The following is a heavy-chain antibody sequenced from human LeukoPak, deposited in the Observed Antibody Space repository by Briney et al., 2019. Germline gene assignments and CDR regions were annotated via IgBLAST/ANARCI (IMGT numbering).Heavy chain of an antibody. J-gene: IGHJ4*02. CDR2: IYSGGST. V-gene: IGHV3-66*01. CDR3: TTATKYYYDSSGYLIYYFDY. Sequence: PGGSLRLSCAASGFTVSSNYMSWVRQAPGKGLEWVSVIYSGGSTYYADSVKGRFTISRDDSKNTLYLQMNSLKTEDTAVYYCTTATKYYYDSSGYLIYYFDYWGQGTLVTVSS. D-gene: IGHD3-22*01. CDR1: GFTVSSNY.